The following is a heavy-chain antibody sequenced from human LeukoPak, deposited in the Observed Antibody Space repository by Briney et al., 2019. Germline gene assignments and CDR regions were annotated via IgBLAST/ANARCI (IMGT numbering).Heavy chain of an antibody. D-gene: IGHD1-14*01. J-gene: IGHJ5*02. Sequence: PGGSLRLSCAASGFTFDDYAMHWVRQAPGKGLEWVSGISWNSDSIVYADSVGGRFIISRDSAKNSPYLQMNSLRAEDTALYFCAKAPGGGIMRSYFDPWGQGTLVTVSS. CDR3: AKAPGGGIMRSYFDP. CDR1: GFTFDDYA. CDR2: ISWNSDSI. V-gene: IGHV3-9*01.